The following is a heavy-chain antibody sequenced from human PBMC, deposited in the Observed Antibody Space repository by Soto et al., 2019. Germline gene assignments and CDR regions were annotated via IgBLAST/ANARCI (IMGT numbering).Heavy chain of an antibody. CDR3: ARGLKFTTPLVRGVNPYYYYYMDV. CDR2: MNPNSGDT. CDR1: GYTFSSYD. J-gene: IGHJ6*03. V-gene: IGHV1-8*01. D-gene: IGHD3-10*01. Sequence: QVQLVQSGAEVKKPGASVKVSCKASGYTFSSYDINWVRQATGQGLEWMGWMNPNSGDTNYPQKFQGRVTMTRNTSIATAYMELSSVRSEDTAVYYCARGLKFTTPLVRGVNPYYYYYMDVWGEGTTVTVSS.